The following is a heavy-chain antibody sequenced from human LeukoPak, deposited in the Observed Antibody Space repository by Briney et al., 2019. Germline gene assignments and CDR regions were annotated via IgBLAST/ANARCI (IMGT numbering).Heavy chain of an antibody. CDR3: ARAWVTTEYYFDY. CDR2: IWYDESNK. V-gene: IGHV3-33*01. D-gene: IGHD4-17*01. J-gene: IGHJ4*02. CDR1: GFTFSSYG. Sequence: GGSLRLSCAASGFTFSSYGMHWVRQAPAKGLVWLAVIWYDESNKYYAGSVKGRFTISTDNSKNTLYLPMNSLRAEDTAVYYCARAWVTTEYYFDYWGQGTLVTVSS.